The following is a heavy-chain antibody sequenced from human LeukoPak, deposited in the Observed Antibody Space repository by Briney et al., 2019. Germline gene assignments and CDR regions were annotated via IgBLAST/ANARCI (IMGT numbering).Heavy chain of an antibody. CDR2: IYSGGST. Sequence: GGSLRLSCAASGFTVSRNYMSWVRHAPGKGLEGGSVIYSGGSTYYADSVKGTFTMSRDNSKSTLYLQMNSMRAENTAVYYWARRCGFDYWGQGTLVTVSS. V-gene: IGHV3-66*01. D-gene: IGHD2-21*01. CDR1: GFTVSRNY. J-gene: IGHJ4*02. CDR3: ARRCGFDY.